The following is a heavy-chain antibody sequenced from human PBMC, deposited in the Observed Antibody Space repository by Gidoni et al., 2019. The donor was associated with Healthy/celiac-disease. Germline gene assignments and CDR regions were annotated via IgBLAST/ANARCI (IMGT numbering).Heavy chain of an antibody. CDR1: GFTFSNAW. D-gene: IGHD2-21*02. CDR2: SKSKTDGGTT. V-gene: IGHV3-15*01. Sequence: EVQLVESGGGLVKPGGSLRLSGAASGFTFSNAWMSWVRQAPGKGLEWVGRSKSKTDGGTTDYAAPVKGRFTISRDDSKNTLYLQMNSLKTEDTAVYYCTTGRSDCAYWGQGTLVTVSS. J-gene: IGHJ4*02. CDR3: TTGRSDCAY.